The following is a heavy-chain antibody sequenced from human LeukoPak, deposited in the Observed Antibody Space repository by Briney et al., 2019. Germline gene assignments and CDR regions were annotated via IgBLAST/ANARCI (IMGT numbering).Heavy chain of an antibody. Sequence: KASQTLSLTCTVSGGSISGYYWSWIRQPPGKGLEWIGYIHYSGSTNYNPSLKSRVTISVDTSKNQFSLKLSSLTAADTAVYYCARGWQFVGPWGQGTMVTVPS. V-gene: IGHV4-59*01. CDR3: ARGWQFVGP. CDR1: GGSISGYY. CDR2: IHYSGST. J-gene: IGHJ4*02. D-gene: IGHD1-26*01.